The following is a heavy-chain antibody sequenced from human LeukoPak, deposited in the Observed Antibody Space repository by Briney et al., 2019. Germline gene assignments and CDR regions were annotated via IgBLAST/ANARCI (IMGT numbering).Heavy chain of an antibody. J-gene: IGHJ4*02. V-gene: IGHV4-59*01. CDR3: ARGTHSSSPIPLDY. CDR1: GGSISTYY. Sequence: SETLSLTCTVSGGSISTYYWSWIRQTPGKGLEWIGYIHYSGSTYYNPSLNSRVTISVDTSKNQFSLKVNSVTAADTAVYYCARGTHSSSPIPLDYWGQGTLVTVSS. CDR2: IHYSGST. D-gene: IGHD6-6*01.